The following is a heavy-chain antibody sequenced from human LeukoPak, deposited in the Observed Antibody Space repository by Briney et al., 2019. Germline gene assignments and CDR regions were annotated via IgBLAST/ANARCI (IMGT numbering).Heavy chain of an antibody. D-gene: IGHD3-22*01. CDR3: AKESSGTFDF. V-gene: IGHV3-23*01. CDR2: ISGNGGAT. CDR1: GFTFSSYG. J-gene: IGHJ4*02. Sequence: PGGSLRLSCAASGFTFSSYGMSWVRQAPGKGLEWVSAISGNGGATKYADSVKGRFTFSRDNSKNTLYLQMNSLRADDTAVYFWAKESSGTFDFWGQGTLVTVSS.